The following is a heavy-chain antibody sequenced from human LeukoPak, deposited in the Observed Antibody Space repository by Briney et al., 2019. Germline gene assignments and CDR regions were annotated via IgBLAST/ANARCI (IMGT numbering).Heavy chain of an antibody. D-gene: IGHD6-19*01. CDR1: GYTFTSYG. CDR2: INPNSGGT. CDR3: ARTAVAGISPNGY. V-gene: IGHV1-2*02. J-gene: IGHJ4*02. Sequence: ASVKVSCKASGYTFTSYGISWVRQAPGQGLEWMGWINPNSGGTNYAQKFQGRDTMTRDTSITTAYMELSRLRSDDTAVYYCARTAVAGISPNGYWGQGTLVTVSS.